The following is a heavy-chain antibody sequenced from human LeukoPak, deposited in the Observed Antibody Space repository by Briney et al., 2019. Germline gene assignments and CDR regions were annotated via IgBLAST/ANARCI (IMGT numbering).Heavy chain of an antibody. J-gene: IGHJ4*02. CDR1: GFTFSTYA. CDR3: ARGRIIRGEPTYYFDY. CDR2: IGTPGDT. D-gene: IGHD3-10*01. Sequence: GGSLRLSCAASGFTFSTYAMHWVRQVTGKGLEWVSVIGTPGDTYYLGSVKGRFTISRENAKNSLYLQMNSLRAGDTAVYYCARGRIIRGEPTYYFDYWGQGTLVTVSS. V-gene: IGHV3-13*01.